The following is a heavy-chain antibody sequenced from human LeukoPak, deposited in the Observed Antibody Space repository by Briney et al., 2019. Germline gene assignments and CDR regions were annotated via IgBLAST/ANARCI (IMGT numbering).Heavy chain of an antibody. V-gene: IGHV4-34*01. CDR1: GGSFSGYY. Sequence: SEALSLTCAVYGGSFSGYYWSWIRQPPGKGLEWIGEINHSGSTNYNPSLKSRVTISVDTSKNQFSLKLSSVTAADTAVYYCARELKMRDAFDIWGQGTMVTVSS. CDR3: ARELKMRDAFDI. J-gene: IGHJ3*02. CDR2: INHSGST.